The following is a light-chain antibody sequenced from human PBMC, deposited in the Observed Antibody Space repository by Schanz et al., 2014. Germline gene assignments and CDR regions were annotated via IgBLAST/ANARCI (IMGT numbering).Light chain of an antibody. CDR3: SSYTSSSTVV. CDR1: SSDIGGYNF. J-gene: IGLJ2*01. CDR2: EVT. V-gene: IGLV2-8*01. Sequence: QSALTQPPSASGSPGQSVAISCIGTSSDIGGYNFVSWYQQHPGRAPKLIIYEVTKRPSGVPNRFSGSRSGTTASLTVSGLRAEDEADYYCSSYTSSSTVVFGGGTKLTVL.